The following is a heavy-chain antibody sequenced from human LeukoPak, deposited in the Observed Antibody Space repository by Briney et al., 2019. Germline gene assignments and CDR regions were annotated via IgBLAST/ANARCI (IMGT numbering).Heavy chain of an antibody. CDR3: ARDGNFDY. V-gene: IGHV1-2*02. Sequence: ASVKVSCKASGYTFTDYYMHWVRQAPGQGLEWMGWISPTSGGTNYAQKFQGRVTMTRDTSITTAYMGVRGLTSDDTAVYYCARDGNFDYWGQGTLVTVSS. J-gene: IGHJ4*02. CDR2: ISPTSGGT. CDR1: GYTFTDYY.